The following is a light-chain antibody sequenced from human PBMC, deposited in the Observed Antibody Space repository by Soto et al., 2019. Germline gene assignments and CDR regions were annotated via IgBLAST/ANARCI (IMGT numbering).Light chain of an antibody. V-gene: IGKV1-5*03. J-gene: IGKJ1*01. CDR3: QQYNSYPWT. CDR1: QSIRSW. CDR2: KAS. Sequence: DIQMTQSPSTLPASVGDRVTVTCRASQSIRSWLAWYQEKPGKAPKLLIYKASSLESGVPLRFSGSGSGTEFTLTISSLQPDDSATYYCQQYNSYPWTFGQGTKVDIK.